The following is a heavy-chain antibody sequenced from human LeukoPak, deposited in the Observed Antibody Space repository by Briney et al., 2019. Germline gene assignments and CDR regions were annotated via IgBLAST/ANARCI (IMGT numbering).Heavy chain of an antibody. V-gene: IGHV3-15*01. CDR1: GFTFSNAW. CDR2: IKSKTDGGTT. D-gene: IGHD3-3*01. CDR3: TTPDYDFWSGYYTDDY. J-gene: IGHJ4*02. Sequence: GGSLRLSCAASGFTFSNAWMSWVRQAPGKGLEWVGRIKSKTDGGTTDYAAPVKGRFTISRDDSKNTLYLQVNSLKTEDTAVYYCTTPDYDFWSGYYTDDYWGQGTLVTVSS.